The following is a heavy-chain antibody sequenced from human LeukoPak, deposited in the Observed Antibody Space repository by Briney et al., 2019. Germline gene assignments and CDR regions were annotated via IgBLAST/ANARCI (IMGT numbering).Heavy chain of an antibody. V-gene: IGHV3-23*01. J-gene: IGHJ4*02. CDR3: ANGIFGVAEPFDY. CDR2: ISGSGGST. Sequence: PGGSLRLSCAASGFTFSSYGMHWVRQAPGKGLEWVSAISGSGGSTYYTDSVKGRFTISRDNSKNTLYLQMNSLRAEDTAVYYCANGIFGVAEPFDYWGQGTLVTVSS. CDR1: GFTFSSYG. D-gene: IGHD3-3*01.